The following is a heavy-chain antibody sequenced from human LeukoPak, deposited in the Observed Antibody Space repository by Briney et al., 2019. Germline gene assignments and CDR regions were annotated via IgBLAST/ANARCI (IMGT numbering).Heavy chain of an antibody. Sequence: SGPTLVNPTQTLTLTCPFSGFSLSTGGVGVGWVRQPPGKALEWLELICWNDDKRNIPSLKSRLTIAKDTSKNQVVLTMTNMDPVDTATYYCAHSGSLGYCSGGSCLGAFDIWGQGTMVTVSS. CDR2: ICWNDDK. CDR3: AHSGSLGYCSGGSCLGAFDI. D-gene: IGHD2-15*01. V-gene: IGHV2-5*01. J-gene: IGHJ3*02. CDR1: GFSLSTGGVG.